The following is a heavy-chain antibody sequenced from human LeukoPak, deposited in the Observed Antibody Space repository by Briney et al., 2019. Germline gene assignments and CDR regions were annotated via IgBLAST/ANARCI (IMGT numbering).Heavy chain of an antibody. Sequence: GGSLRLSCAASGFTFSNYAMHWVRQAPGKGLEWVAVIAHDGRSKYYADSVKGRYTISRDNSKNTLYLQMNSLRAEDTALYYCASSDNPFGYNYYGMDVWGQGTTVTVSS. CDR3: ASSDNPFGYNYYGMDV. V-gene: IGHV3-30*04. CDR1: GFTFSNYA. CDR2: IAHDGRSK. D-gene: IGHD3-3*01. J-gene: IGHJ6*02.